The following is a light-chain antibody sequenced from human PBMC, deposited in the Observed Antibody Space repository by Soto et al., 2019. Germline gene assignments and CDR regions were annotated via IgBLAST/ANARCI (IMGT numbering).Light chain of an antibody. Sequence: EIVLTQSPGTLSLSPGERATLSCRASQSVSNNYLAWYQQKPGQAPRLLIYGATSRATGIPDRFSSSGSGTDFTLTISRLEPEDFAVYYYQQYGSSPYTFGQGTKLEIK. CDR3: QQYGSSPYT. CDR1: QSVSNNY. V-gene: IGKV3-20*01. J-gene: IGKJ2*01. CDR2: GAT.